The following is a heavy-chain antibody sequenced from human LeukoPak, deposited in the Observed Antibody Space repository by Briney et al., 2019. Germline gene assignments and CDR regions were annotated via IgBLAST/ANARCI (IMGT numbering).Heavy chain of an antibody. Sequence: SETLSLTCTVSGGSISSSSYYWGWIRQPPGKGLEWIGSIYYSGSTYYNPSLKSRVTISVDTSKNQFSLKLNSVTPEDTAVYYCAREGWFGEPPSHWFDPWGQGTPVTVSS. CDR1: GGSISSSSYY. CDR3: AREGWFGEPPSHWFDP. D-gene: IGHD3-10*01. J-gene: IGHJ5*02. V-gene: IGHV4-39*07. CDR2: IYYSGST.